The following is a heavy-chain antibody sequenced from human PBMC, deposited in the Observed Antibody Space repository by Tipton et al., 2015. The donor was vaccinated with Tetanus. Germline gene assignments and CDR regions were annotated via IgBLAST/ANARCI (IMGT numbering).Heavy chain of an antibody. CDR2: ITPYNGHT. D-gene: IGHD6-13*01. CDR1: GYSFTSYG. J-gene: IGHJ5*02. V-gene: IGHV1-18*01. CDR3: GRGTWLYTSTYHRHWLDP. Sequence: QLVQSGAEVKKPGASVKVSCTANGYSFTSYGINWVRQAPGQGLEWVGWITPYNGHTDLAQKVQGRVTMTTDASLRTAYLELRSLRSDDTAVYYCGRGTWLYTSTYHRHWLDPWGQGTLVTVSS.